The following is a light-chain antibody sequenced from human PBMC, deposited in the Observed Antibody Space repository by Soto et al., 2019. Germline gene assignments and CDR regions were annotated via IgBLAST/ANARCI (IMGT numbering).Light chain of an antibody. CDR3: QQYNNWPPLT. CDR2: GAS. V-gene: IGKV3-15*01. CDR1: QRVSSRY. J-gene: IGKJ4*01. Sequence: IVLTQSPGTLSLTPGERTTLSGRASQRVSSRYLAWYQPTPGQAPRLXXYGASTRANGIPARFSGSGSGTEFTLTISSLQSEDFAVYYCQQYNNWPPLTFGGGTKVDI.